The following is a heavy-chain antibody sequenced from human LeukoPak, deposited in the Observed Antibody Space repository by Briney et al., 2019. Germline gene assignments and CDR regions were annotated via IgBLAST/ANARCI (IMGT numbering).Heavy chain of an antibody. CDR1: GDSMSRYY. D-gene: IGHD6-19*01. Sequence: KPSETLSLTCTVSGDSMSRYYWSWIRQTPGKVLEWIGYIYYSGGTNYNPSLKSRITISVDTSKNQFSLKLSSVTAADTAVYYCARAPAGPPYYYMDVWGKGTTVTVSS. J-gene: IGHJ6*03. CDR2: IYYSGGT. V-gene: IGHV4-59*01. CDR3: ARAPAGPPYYYMDV.